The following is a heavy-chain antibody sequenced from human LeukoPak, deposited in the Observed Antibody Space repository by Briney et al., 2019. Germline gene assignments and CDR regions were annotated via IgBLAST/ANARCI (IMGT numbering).Heavy chain of an antibody. CDR2: IYSGGST. J-gene: IGHJ6*02. Sequence: PGGSLRLSCAASGFTFSDYYMSWIRQAPGKGLEWVSLIYSGGSTYYADSVKGRFTISRDNSKNTLYLQMNSLRAEDTAVYYCARVDIDIVAGMDVWGQGTTVTVSS. D-gene: IGHD2-2*03. V-gene: IGHV3-53*01. CDR1: GFTFSDYY. CDR3: ARVDIDIVAGMDV.